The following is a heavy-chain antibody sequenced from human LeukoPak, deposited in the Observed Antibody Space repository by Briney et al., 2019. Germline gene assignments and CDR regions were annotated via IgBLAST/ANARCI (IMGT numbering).Heavy chain of an antibody. CDR2: IRRKLDGGTA. J-gene: IGHJ4*02. V-gene: IGHV3-49*03. D-gene: IGHD6-19*01. CDR3: SRSSGWLSVY. CDR1: GFTFGDYL. Sequence: GGSLRLSCSASGFTFGDYLMSWFRQAPGKGLEWIGFIRRKLDGGTAEYAASVKGRFTISRDDSTSIAYLQMNSLKTEDTAVYYCSRSSGWLSVYWGQGTLVTVSS.